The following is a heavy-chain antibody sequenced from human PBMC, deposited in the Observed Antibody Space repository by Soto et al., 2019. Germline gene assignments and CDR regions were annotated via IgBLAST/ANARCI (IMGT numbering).Heavy chain of an antibody. V-gene: IGHV4-39*01. CDR1: GGSINSRSYY. Sequence: TSETLSLTCTVSGGSINSRSYYWGWIRQSPGKGLEWIGSLYYSGSTYYNPSLTSRVAMSVDTSKNQFSLKLRSVSAADTAVYYCARQRTSVVTQAYFDDWGQGSLVTVSS. J-gene: IGHJ4*02. CDR2: LYYSGST. D-gene: IGHD2-21*02. CDR3: ARQRTSVVTQAYFDD.